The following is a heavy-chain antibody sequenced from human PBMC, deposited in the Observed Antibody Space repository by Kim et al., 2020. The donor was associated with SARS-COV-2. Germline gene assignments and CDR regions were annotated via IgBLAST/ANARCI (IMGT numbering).Heavy chain of an antibody. J-gene: IGHJ4*02. V-gene: IGHV4-30-2*04. Sequence: PALKRRVTISVDASKNQFSLKLSSVTAADTAVYYCARAAMVRGVTSYFDAWGQGTLVTVSS. CDR3: ARAAMVRGVTSYFDA. D-gene: IGHD3-10*01.